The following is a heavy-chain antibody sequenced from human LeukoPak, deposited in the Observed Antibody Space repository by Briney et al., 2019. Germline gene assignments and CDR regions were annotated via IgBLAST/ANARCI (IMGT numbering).Heavy chain of an antibody. CDR1: GGSVSSPDYY. CDR3: ATTPNPNYFDY. CDR2: ISYSGST. J-gene: IGHJ4*02. Sequence: SETLSLTCTVSGGSVSSPDYYWSWIRQPPGKGLDWIGYISYSGSTNYNPSLKSRVTISVDTSKSQFSLKLSSVTAADTAVYYCATTPNPNYFDYWGQGALVTVSS. V-gene: IGHV4-61*08.